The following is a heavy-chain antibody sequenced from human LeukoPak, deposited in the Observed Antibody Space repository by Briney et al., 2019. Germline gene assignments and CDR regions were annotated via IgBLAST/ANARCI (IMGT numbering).Heavy chain of an antibody. Sequence: PGGSLRLSCAASGFTFRNYGMNWVRQAPGKGLEWVSSISGSNNNTYYADSVKGRFTISRDNSKNTLYLQMNSLRAEDTAVYYCAKYYYDSSGYFYWGQGTLVTVSS. CDR2: ISGSNNNT. CDR1: GFTFRNYG. CDR3: AKYYYDSSGYFY. D-gene: IGHD3-22*01. J-gene: IGHJ4*02. V-gene: IGHV3-23*01.